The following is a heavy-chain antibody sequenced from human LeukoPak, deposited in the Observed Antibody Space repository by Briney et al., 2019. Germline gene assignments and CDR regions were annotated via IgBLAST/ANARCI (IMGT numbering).Heavy chain of an antibody. V-gene: IGHV3-48*03. Sequence: GGSLRLSCAASGFTFSSYEMNWVRQAPGKGLEWVSYISSSGSTIYYADSVKGRFTISRDNAKNSPYLQMNSLRAEDTAVYYCAREHILTGYNEDYWGQGTLVTVSS. J-gene: IGHJ4*02. CDR1: GFTFSSYE. CDR3: AREHILTGYNEDY. D-gene: IGHD3-9*01. CDR2: ISSSGSTI.